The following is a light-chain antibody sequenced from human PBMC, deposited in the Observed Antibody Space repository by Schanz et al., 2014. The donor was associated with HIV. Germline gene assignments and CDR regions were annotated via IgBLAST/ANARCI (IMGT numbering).Light chain of an antibody. CDR3: NSYTSKNTPI. CDR1: SSDVGGYNY. CDR2: EVS. J-gene: IGLJ2*01. Sequence: QSVLTQPASVSGSPGQSITISCTGTSSDVGGYNYVSWYQQHPGKAPKIMIYEVSKRPSGVPDRFSGSKSGSTASLTVSGLRAEDEADYYCNSYTSKNTPIFGGGTKLTVL. V-gene: IGLV2-14*01.